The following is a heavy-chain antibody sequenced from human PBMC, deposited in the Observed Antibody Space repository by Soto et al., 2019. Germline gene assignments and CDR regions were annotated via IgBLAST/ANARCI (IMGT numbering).Heavy chain of an antibody. D-gene: IGHD5-18*01. V-gene: IGHV4-30-4*01. CDR2: IYYSGST. J-gene: IGHJ4*02. CDR1: GGSISSGDYY. CDR3: ARAGYSYGARVSFDY. Sequence: QVQLQESGPGLVKPSQTLSLTCTVSGGSISSGDYYWSWIRQPPGKGLEWIGYIYYSGSTYYNPSLESRSTIAVDTSKYQFSLKLGSVMAADTAVYYCARAGYSYGARVSFDYWDQGTLVTVSS.